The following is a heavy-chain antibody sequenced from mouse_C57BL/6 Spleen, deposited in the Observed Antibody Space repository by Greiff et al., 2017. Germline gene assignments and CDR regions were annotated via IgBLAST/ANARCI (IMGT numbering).Heavy chain of an antibody. Sequence: EVKLMESGGGLVKPGGSLKLSCAASGFTFSSYAMSWVRQTPEKRLEWVATISDGGSYTYYPDNVKGRFTISRDNAKNNLYLQMSHLKSEDTAMYYCARDIALGGGYFDYWGQGTTLTVSS. V-gene: IGHV5-4*01. D-gene: IGHD2-12*01. CDR2: ISDGGSYT. CDR3: ARDIALGGGYFDY. J-gene: IGHJ2*01. CDR1: GFTFSSYA.